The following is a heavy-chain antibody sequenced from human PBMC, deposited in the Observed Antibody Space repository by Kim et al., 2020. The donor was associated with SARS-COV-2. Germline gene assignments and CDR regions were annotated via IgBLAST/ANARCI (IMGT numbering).Heavy chain of an antibody. D-gene: IGHD6-13*01. V-gene: IGHV1-2*02. J-gene: IGHJ6*03. CDR1: GYTFTGYY. Sequence: ASVKVSCKASGYTFTGYYMHWVRQAPGQGLEWMGWINPNSGGTNYAQKFQGRVTMTRDTSISTAYMELSRLRSDDTAVYYCARVRNEQQLVPYYYYYYMDVWGKGTTVTVSS. CDR2: INPNSGGT. CDR3: ARVRNEQQLVPYYYYYYMDV.